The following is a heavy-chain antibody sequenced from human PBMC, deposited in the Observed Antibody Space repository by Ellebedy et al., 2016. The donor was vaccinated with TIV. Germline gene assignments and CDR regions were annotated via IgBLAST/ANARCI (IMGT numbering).Heavy chain of an antibody. CDR2: MHNTGSS. J-gene: IGHJ4*02. Sequence: MPSETLSLTCTVSGGSISSSSYYWSWIRQPPGEGPEWIGYMHNTGSSNYNPSLKSRVAISIDTSKNQFSLKLSSVTAADTAVYYCAREGGSYQLDYWGQGTLVTVSS. CDR1: GGSISSSSYY. V-gene: IGHV4-61*01. CDR3: AREGGSYQLDY. D-gene: IGHD1-26*01.